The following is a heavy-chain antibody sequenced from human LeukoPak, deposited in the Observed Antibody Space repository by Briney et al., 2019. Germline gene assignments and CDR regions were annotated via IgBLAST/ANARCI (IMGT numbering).Heavy chain of an antibody. CDR2: ILYDGSNK. J-gene: IGHJ4*02. CDR3: AKDWYPGYYDSSGSFPDY. V-gene: IGHV3-30*18. Sequence: PGGSLRLSCAASGFTFISFGMHCGRQAPGKGLEWVALILYDGSNKYYADSVKGRFTISRDNSKNTLYLQMNSLRAEDAAGYDCAKDWYPGYYDSSGSFPDYWGQGTLVIVFS. CDR1: GFTFISFG. D-gene: IGHD3-22*01.